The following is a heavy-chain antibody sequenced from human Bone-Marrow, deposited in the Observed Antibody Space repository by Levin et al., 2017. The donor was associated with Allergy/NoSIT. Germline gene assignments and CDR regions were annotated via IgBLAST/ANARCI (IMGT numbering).Heavy chain of an antibody. J-gene: IGHJ4*02. Sequence: GGSLRLSCQASGYTFTSYWIGWVRQMPGKGLEWMGVIYPGDSDTRYSPSFQGQVTISVDRSISTAYLQWSSLKASDTAMYYCARRHEGSSSFSDFWGQGTLVTVSS. CDR1: GYTFTSYW. CDR2: IYPGDSDT. CDR3: ARRHEGSSSFSDF. D-gene: IGHD6-6*01. V-gene: IGHV5-51*01.